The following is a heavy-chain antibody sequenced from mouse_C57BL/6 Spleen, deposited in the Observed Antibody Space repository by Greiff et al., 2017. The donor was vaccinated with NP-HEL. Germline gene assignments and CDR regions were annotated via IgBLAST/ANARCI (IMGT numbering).Heavy chain of an antibody. CDR1: GFSLTSYA. D-gene: IGHD1-1*01. CDR3: ATYYDGYYAMDY. Sequence: VKLMESGPGLVAPSQSLSITCTVSGFSLTSYAISWVRQPPGTGLEWLGVIWTGGGTHYNLALKSRLSISKDNSKSQVFLKMNSLQTDDTARYYCATYYDGYYAMDYWGQGTSVTVSS. CDR2: IWTGGGT. V-gene: IGHV2-9-1*01. J-gene: IGHJ4*01.